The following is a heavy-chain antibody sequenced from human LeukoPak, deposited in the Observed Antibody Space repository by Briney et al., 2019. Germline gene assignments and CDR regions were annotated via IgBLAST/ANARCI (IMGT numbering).Heavy chain of an antibody. Sequence: GSLRLSCAASGFTFSSCAMSWVRQAPGKGLDWVSGIGPGGDIQDYADSVKGRFTISRDNSKSTVYLQMNSLRAEDSAVYYCAKQCMVRGVIPYYFDSWGQGALVTVSS. V-gene: IGHV3-23*01. J-gene: IGHJ4*02. D-gene: IGHD3-10*01. CDR2: IGPGGDIQ. CDR3: AKQCMVRGVIPYYFDS. CDR1: GFTFSSCA.